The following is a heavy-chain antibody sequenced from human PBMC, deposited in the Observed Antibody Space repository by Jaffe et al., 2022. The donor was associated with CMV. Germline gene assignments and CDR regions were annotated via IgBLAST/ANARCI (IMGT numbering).Heavy chain of an antibody. D-gene: IGHD6-19*01. V-gene: IGHV1-46*01. CDR1: GYTFTSYY. CDR3: ARDQQQWPTSTYFQH. J-gene: IGHJ1*01. Sequence: QVQLVQSGAEVKKPGASVKVSCKASGYTFTSYYMHWVRQAPGQGLEWMGIINPSGGSTSYAQKFQGRVTMTRDTSTSTVYMELSSLRSEDTAVYYCARDQQQWPTSTYFQHWGQGTLVTVSS. CDR2: INPSGGST.